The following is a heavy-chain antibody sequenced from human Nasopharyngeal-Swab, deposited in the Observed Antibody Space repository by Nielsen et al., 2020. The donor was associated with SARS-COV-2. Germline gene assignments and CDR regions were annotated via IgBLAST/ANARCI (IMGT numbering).Heavy chain of an antibody. Sequence: ASVKVSCNASGYTFICYYMHWVRQAPGQRLEWMGWINAGNGNTKYSQKFQGRVTITRDTSASTAYMELSSLRSEDTAVYYCARPRDDAVDIWGQGTMVTVAS. V-gene: IGHV1-3*01. CDR3: ARPRDDAVDI. CDR2: INAGNGNT. CDR1: GYTFICYY. J-gene: IGHJ3*02.